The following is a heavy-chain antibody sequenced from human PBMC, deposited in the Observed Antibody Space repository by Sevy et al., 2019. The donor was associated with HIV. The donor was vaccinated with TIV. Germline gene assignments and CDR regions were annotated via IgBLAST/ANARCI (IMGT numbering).Heavy chain of an antibody. Sequence: SETLSLTCAVYGGSFSGYYWSWIRQPPGKGLEWIGEINHSGSTNYNPSLKSRVTISVDTTKNQFSLKLSSVTAADTAVYYCARGQSITIFGVVITRAWFDPWGQGTLVTVSS. CDR3: ARGQSITIFGVVITRAWFDP. J-gene: IGHJ5*02. CDR2: INHSGST. CDR1: GGSFSGYY. D-gene: IGHD3-3*01. V-gene: IGHV4-34*01.